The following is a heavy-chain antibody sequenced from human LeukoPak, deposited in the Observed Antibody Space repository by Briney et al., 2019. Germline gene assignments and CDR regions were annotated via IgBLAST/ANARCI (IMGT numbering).Heavy chain of an antibody. Sequence: GGSLRLSCAASGFTFDDYAMHWVRQAPGKGLEWVSGINWNGGSTGYGDSVKGRFTISRDNVKNSLYLQMNSLRAEDTALYFCARISTTMIRGVTNWYDPWGQGTLVTVSS. V-gene: IGHV3-20*04. CDR1: GFTFDDYA. D-gene: IGHD3-10*01. CDR2: INWNGGST. J-gene: IGHJ5*02. CDR3: ARISTTMIRGVTNWYDP.